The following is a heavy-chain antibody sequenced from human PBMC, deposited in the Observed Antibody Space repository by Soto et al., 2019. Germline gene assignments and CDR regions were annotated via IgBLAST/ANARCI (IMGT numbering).Heavy chain of an antibody. CDR3: ARSLRGYSGYSGY. CDR1: GFTFSDYY. CDR2: ISSSGSDT. Sequence: QVQLVESGGGLVKPGGCLRLSCAASGFTFSDYYMSWIRQAPGKGLEWVSYISSSGSDTNYADSVKGRFTVARDNAKTSLYMQMNSLRAEDTAVYYCARSLRGYSGYSGYWGQGTLVTVSS. V-gene: IGHV3-11*05. D-gene: IGHD5-12*01. J-gene: IGHJ4*02.